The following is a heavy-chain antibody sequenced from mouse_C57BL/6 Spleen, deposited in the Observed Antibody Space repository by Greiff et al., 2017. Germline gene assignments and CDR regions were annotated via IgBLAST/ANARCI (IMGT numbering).Heavy chain of an antibody. CDR3: ARDFNYYGSSRYFDV. D-gene: IGHD1-1*01. Sequence: QVQLQQPGAELVKPGASVKLSCKASGYTFTSYWMHWVKQRPGQGLEWIGMIHPNSGSTNYNEKFKSKATLTVDKSSSTAYMQLSSLTSEDSAVYYCARDFNYYGSSRYFDVWGTGTTVTVSS. CDR2: IHPNSGST. CDR1: GYTFTSYW. V-gene: IGHV1-64*01. J-gene: IGHJ1*03.